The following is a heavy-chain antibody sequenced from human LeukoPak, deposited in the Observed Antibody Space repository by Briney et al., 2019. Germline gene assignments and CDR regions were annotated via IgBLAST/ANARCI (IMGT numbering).Heavy chain of an antibody. V-gene: IGHV3-23*01. CDR1: GFTFSSYA. Sequence: SGGSLRLSCAASGFTFSSYAMSWVRQAPGKGLEWVSAISGSGGSTYYADSVKGRFTISRDKSKNTLYLQMNSLRAEDTAVYYCAKLQYYYDSSGSPHGGDAFDIWGQGTMVTVSS. D-gene: IGHD3-22*01. CDR2: ISGSGGST. CDR3: AKLQYYYDSSGSPHGGDAFDI. J-gene: IGHJ3*02.